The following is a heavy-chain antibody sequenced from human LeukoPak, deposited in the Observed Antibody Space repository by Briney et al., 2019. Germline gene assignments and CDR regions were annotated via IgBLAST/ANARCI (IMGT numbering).Heavy chain of an antibody. D-gene: IGHD3-10*01. J-gene: IGHJ5*02. Sequence: ASVKVSCKASGYTFTGYYMHWVRQAPGQGLEWMGWINPNSGGTYYGQKFQGRVTMTRDTSITIAYMELNRLRSDDTAVYYCARDPTYYYGSGSSGNWFDPWGQGTLVTVSS. V-gene: IGHV1-2*02. CDR1: GYTFTGYY. CDR2: INPNSGGT. CDR3: ARDPTYYYGSGSSGNWFDP.